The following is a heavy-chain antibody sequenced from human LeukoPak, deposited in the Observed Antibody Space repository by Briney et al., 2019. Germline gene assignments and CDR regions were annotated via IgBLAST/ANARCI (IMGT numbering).Heavy chain of an antibody. CDR3: ARAEWELPTFDY. V-gene: IGHV1-2*02. D-gene: IGHD1-26*01. CDR2: INPNSGGT. CDR1: GYTFTGYY. J-gene: IGHJ4*02. Sequence: ASVKVSCKASGYTFTGYYMHWVRQAPGQGLEWMGWINPNSGGTNYAQKFQGRVTMTRDTSISTAYMELSRLRSDDTAVYYCARAEWELPTFDYWGQGTLVTVSS.